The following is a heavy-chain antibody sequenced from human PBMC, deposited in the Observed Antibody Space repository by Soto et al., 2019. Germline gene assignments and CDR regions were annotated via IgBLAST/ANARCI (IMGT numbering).Heavy chain of an antibody. D-gene: IGHD2-21*01. V-gene: IGHV4-31*03. J-gene: IGHJ5*02. CDR1: GDSISRGGYY. Sequence: QVQLQESGPGQVKPSQTLSLTCTVSGDSISRGGYYWNWLRQHPRKGLEWIGYIYHSGSTIYNPSLKSRVTISVDTSKNRLSLELSNVTAAETAVYYCARDGAGAYGLGWFDPWGQGILVTVSS. CDR2: IYHSGST. CDR3: ARDGAGAYGLGWFDP.